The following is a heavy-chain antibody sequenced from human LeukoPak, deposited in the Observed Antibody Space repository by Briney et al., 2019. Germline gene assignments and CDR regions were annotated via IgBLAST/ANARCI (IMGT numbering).Heavy chain of an antibody. CDR3: ARASSIAVASAVGDY. CDR1: GYTLTGYY. D-gene: IGHD6-19*01. Sequence: ASVKVSCKASGYTLTGYYMHWVRQAPGQGLEWMGWINPNSGGTNYAQKFQGRVTMTRDTSISTAYMELSRLRSDDTAVYYCARASSIAVASAVGDYWGQGTLVTVSS. J-gene: IGHJ4*02. CDR2: INPNSGGT. V-gene: IGHV1-2*02.